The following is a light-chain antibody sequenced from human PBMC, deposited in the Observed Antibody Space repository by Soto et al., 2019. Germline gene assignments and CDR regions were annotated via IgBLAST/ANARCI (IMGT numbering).Light chain of an antibody. V-gene: IGKV1-5*01. CDR2: DAS. CDR3: QQYNSYSGT. J-gene: IGKJ1*01. CDR1: QSISSW. Sequence: GDRVTITCRASQSISSWLAWYQQKPGKAPKLLIYDASSLESGVPSRFSVSGSVTEFTLTVSSLQPYDFATYYCQQYNSYSGTCGQGTKVEIK.